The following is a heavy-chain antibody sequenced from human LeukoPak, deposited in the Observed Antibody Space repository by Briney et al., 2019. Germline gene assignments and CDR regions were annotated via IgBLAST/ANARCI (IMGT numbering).Heavy chain of an antibody. Sequence: ASVKVSYKASGYTFTGYYMHWVRQAPGQGLEWMGWINPNSGGTNYAQKFQGRVTMTRDTSISTAYMELSRLRSDDTAVYYCATDYYDSSGYSTALGYWGQGTLVTVSS. CDR3: ATDYYDSSGYSTALGY. V-gene: IGHV1-2*02. D-gene: IGHD3-22*01. J-gene: IGHJ4*02. CDR2: INPNSGGT. CDR1: GYTFTGYY.